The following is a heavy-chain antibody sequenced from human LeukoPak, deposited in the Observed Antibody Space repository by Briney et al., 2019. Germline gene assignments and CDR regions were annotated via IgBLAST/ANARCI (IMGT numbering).Heavy chain of an antibody. D-gene: IGHD2-15*01. V-gene: IGHV4-39*07. CDR3: AKGHIVVVVAAPDDAFDI. CDR1: GGSISSSSYY. J-gene: IGHJ3*02. Sequence: PSETLSLTCTVSGGSISSSSYYWGWIRQPPGKGLEWIGSIYYSGSTYYNPSLKSRVTISVDTSKNQFSLKLSSVTAADTAVYYCAKGHIVVVVAAPDDAFDIWGQGTMVTVSS. CDR2: IYYSGST.